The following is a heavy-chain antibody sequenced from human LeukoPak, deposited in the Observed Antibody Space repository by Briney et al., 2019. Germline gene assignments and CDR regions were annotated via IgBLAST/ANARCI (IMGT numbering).Heavy chain of an antibody. CDR3: APYGDYSDK. CDR1: GFTFSSYS. J-gene: IGHJ4*02. D-gene: IGHD4-17*01. V-gene: IGHV3-48*01. Sequence: PGGSLRLSCAASGFTFSSYSMNWVRQAPGKGLEWVSYISSSSSTIYYADSVKGRFTISRDNAKNSLYLQMNSLRAEDTAVYYCAPYGDYSDKWGQGTLVTVSS. CDR2: ISSSSSTI.